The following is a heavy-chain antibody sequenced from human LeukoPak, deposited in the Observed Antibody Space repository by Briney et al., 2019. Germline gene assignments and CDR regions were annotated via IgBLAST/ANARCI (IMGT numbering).Heavy chain of an antibody. Sequence: ASVKVSCKASGYTFTDYYMHWVRQAPGQGLEWMGWINPKSGGTNYAQKFQGRVTMTRDTSISTAYMELSRLTSDDTAVFYCARNHFYCTNTSCDRFDYWGQGTLVTVSS. V-gene: IGHV1-2*02. CDR1: GYTFTDYY. D-gene: IGHD2-2*01. CDR2: INPKSGGT. J-gene: IGHJ4*02. CDR3: ARNHFYCTNTSCDRFDY.